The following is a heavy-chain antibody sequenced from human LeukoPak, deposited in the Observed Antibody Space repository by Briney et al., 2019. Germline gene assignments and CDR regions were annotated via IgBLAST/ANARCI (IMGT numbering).Heavy chain of an antibody. CDR1: GFTFSSYA. CDR2: ISGSGGST. D-gene: IGHD3-10*01. CDR3: AKDPYQPYREYGSARPDY. J-gene: IGHJ4*02. Sequence: HPGGSLRLSCAASGFTFSSYAMSWVRQAPGKGLEWVSAISGSGGSTYYADSVKGRFTISRDNSKNTLYLQMNSLRAEDTAVYYCAKDPYQPYREYGSARPDYWGQGTLVTVSS. V-gene: IGHV3-23*01.